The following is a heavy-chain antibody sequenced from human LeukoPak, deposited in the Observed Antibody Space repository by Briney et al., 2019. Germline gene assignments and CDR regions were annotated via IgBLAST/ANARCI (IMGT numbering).Heavy chain of an antibody. J-gene: IGHJ4*02. V-gene: IGHV3-7*03. CDR2: IKEDGTET. CDR3: AKEGRSLQTY. D-gene: IGHD5-24*01. CDR1: GFMFSSNW. Sequence: GGSLRLSCAASGFMFSSNWMGWVRLAPGKGLEWVANIKEDGTETYYVDSVKGRFTISRDNAKNSLYLQMNSLRVEDTAVYYCAKEGRSLQTYWGQGTLVTVSS.